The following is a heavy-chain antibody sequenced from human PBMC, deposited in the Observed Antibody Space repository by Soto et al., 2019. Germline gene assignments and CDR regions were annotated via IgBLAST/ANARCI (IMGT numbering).Heavy chain of an antibody. CDR2: IWYDGSNK. CDR3: ARGNVVAARSYYYYYGMDV. CDR1: GFTFSSYG. Sequence: GGSLRLSCAASGFTFSSYGMHWVRQAPGKGLEWVAVIWYDGSNKYYADSVKGRFTISRDNSKNTLYLQMNSLRAEDTAVYYCARGNVVAARSYYYYYGMDVWGQGTTVTVSS. V-gene: IGHV3-33*01. J-gene: IGHJ6*02. D-gene: IGHD6-6*01.